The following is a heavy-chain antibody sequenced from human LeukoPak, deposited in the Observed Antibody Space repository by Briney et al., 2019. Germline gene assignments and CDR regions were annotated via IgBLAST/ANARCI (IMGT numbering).Heavy chain of an antibody. CDR1: RFTFSSYA. D-gene: IGHD5-18*01. V-gene: IGHV3-30*04. CDR2: ISYDGSNT. Sequence: GGSLRLSCAASRFTFSSYAMLWVRQLPGKGLEWVAIISYDGSNTYYADSVKGRFTISRDNSKNTLYLQMNSLRAEDTAVYYCARGTGYSYGFTYYYYMDVWGKGTTVTISS. J-gene: IGHJ6*03. CDR3: ARGTGYSYGFTYYYYMDV.